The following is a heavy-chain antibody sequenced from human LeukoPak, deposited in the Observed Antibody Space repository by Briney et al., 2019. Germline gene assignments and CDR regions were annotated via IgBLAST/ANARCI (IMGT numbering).Heavy chain of an antibody. CDR3: AKAPGGIPTVFDS. CDR1: GFPFSRYA. D-gene: IGHD5-18*01. V-gene: IGHV3-23*01. Sequence: GGSLRLSCAASGFPFSRYAMSWVRQAPGKGLEWVSAISGSGGSTYYADSVKGRFTISRDNSKNTPYLQMNSLRAEDTAVYYCAKAPGGIPTVFDSWGQGTLVTVSS. CDR2: ISGSGGST. J-gene: IGHJ4*02.